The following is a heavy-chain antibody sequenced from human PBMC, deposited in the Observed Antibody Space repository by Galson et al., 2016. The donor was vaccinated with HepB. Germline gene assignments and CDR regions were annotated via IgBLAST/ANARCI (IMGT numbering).Heavy chain of an antibody. J-gene: IGHJ1*01. Sequence: SLRLSCAASGFTFTIYPMHWVRQAPGKGLEWVGRVKSKSAVGTTDYAAPVKGRFIISRDDSKNTVYLQMNSLKTEDTAIYYCTTRGGANNWGQGTLVTVSS. CDR2: VKSKSAVGTT. CDR3: TTRGGANN. V-gene: IGHV3-15*05. CDR1: GFTFTIYP. D-gene: IGHD2-21*01.